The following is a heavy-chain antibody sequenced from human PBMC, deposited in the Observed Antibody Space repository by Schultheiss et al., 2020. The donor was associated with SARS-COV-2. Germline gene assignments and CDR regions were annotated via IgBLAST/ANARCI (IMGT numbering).Heavy chain of an antibody. V-gene: IGHV3-72*01. Sequence: GGSLRLSCVASGFIFSDHYMDWVRQAPGKGLEWIGRIKNKGNRYSTEYAASVKGRFIISRDDSRNSLHLQMNSLRFDDTAVYYCARDSSGWFQGNYFYLDVWGKGTTVTVSS. CDR1: GFIFSDHY. J-gene: IGHJ6*04. CDR2: IKNKGNRYST. D-gene: IGHD6-19*01. CDR3: ARDSSGWFQGNYFYLDV.